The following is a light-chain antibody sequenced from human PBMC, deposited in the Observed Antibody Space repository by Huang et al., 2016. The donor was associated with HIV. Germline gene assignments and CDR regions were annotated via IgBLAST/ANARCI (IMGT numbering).Light chain of an antibody. CDR1: QDISNY. J-gene: IGKJ4*01. Sequence: DIQMAQSPSSLSASVGDRVTITCQASQDISNYLNLYQQKPGKAPKLLIYDASNLETGVPSRFSGSGSGKDFTFTISSLQPEDIATYYCQQYDNLPLTFGGGTKVEIK. V-gene: IGKV1-33*01. CDR3: QQYDNLPLT. CDR2: DAS.